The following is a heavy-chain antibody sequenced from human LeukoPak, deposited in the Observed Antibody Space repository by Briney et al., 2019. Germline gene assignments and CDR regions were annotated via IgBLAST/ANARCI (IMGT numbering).Heavy chain of an antibody. CDR1: GFTFSSYE. Sequence: GGSLRLSCAASGFTFSSYEMNWVRQAPGKGLEWVSYISSSGSTIYYADSVKGRFTISRDNAKNSLYLQMNSLRAEDTAVYYCARDEDFSGSLDYWGQGTLVTVSS. J-gene: IGHJ4*02. CDR3: ARDEDFSGSLDY. CDR2: ISSSGSTI. D-gene: IGHD1-26*01. V-gene: IGHV3-48*03.